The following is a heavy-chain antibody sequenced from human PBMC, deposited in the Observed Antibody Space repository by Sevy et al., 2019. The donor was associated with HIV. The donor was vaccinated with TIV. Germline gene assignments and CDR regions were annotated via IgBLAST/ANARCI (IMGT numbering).Heavy chain of an antibody. Sequence: GGSLRLSCAASGFSLSDYAIHWARQGPVKGLEWLTVISFAGGNKYYADSVKGRFTISRENSKNTVSLQMNSLRPDDTALYDCESGPYNSGLRLDFWGRGILVTVSS. D-gene: IGHD5-12*01. CDR3: ESGPYNSGLRLDF. CDR1: GFSLSDYA. V-gene: IGHV3-30-3*01. CDR2: ISFAGGNK. J-gene: IGHJ4*02.